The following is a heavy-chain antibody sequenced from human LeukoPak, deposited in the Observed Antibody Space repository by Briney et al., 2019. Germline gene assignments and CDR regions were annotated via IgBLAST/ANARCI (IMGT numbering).Heavy chain of an antibody. J-gene: IGHJ4*02. CDR1: GGSISSYY. CDR2: IYYSGST. Sequence: PSETLSLTCTVSGGSISSYYWSWTRQPPGKGLEWIGYIYYSGSTNYNPSLKSRVTISVDTSKNQFSLKLSSVTASHTSVYYCAIHITVAGITAYSSDTSYIDYSSQASLVTVSS. V-gene: IGHV4-59*08. CDR3: AIHITVAGITAYSSDTSYIDY. D-gene: IGHD6-19*01.